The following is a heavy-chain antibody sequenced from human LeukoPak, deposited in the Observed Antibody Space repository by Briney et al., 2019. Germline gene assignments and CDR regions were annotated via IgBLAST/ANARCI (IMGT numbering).Heavy chain of an antibody. Sequence: GGSRRLSCVASGFTFSRYAMHWVRQGPGKGLEWVAVMSYDGTKKYYADSVKGRFTISRDNSKNTLYLQMNSLRGEDTSVYYCARDWMALRRDYYYGMDVWGQGTTVTVSS. J-gene: IGHJ6*02. CDR1: GFTFSRYA. CDR3: ARDWMALRRDYYYGMDV. V-gene: IGHV3-30-3*01. D-gene: IGHD5-24*01. CDR2: MSYDGTKK.